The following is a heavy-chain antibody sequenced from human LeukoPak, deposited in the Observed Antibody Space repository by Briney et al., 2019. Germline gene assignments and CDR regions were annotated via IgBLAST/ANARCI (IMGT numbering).Heavy chain of an antibody. CDR3: ARGPTYYYDSSGYYD. CDR2: INHSGST. CDR1: GGSFSGYY. Sequence: SETLSLTCAVYGGSFSGYYWSWLRQPPGKGLEWTGEINHSGSTNYNPSLKSRVTISVDTSKNQFSLKLSSVTAADTAVYYCARGPTYYYDSSGYYDWGQGTLVTVSS. V-gene: IGHV4-34*01. D-gene: IGHD3-22*01. J-gene: IGHJ4*02.